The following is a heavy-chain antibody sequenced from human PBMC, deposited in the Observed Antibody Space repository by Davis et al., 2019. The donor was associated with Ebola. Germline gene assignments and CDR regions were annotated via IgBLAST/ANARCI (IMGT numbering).Heavy chain of an antibody. D-gene: IGHD3-10*01. CDR2: IWYDGSNK. J-gene: IGHJ4*02. V-gene: IGHV3-33*01. CDR3: AREWYGSGSYYNPYFDY. CDR1: GFTFSSYG. Sequence: GGSLRLSCAASGFTFSSYGMHWVRQAPGKGLEWAAVIWYDGSNKYYADSVKGRFTISRANSKNTLYLQMNSLRAEDTAVYYCAREWYGSGSYYNPYFDYWGQGTLVTVSS.